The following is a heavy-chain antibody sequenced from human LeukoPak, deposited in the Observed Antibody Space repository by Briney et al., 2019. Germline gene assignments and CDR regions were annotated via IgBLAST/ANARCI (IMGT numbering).Heavy chain of an antibody. CDR1: EFTFSNFW. Sequence: GGSPRLSCAASEFTFSNFWMSWVRQAPGKGLEWVANIKGDGSEKTYVDSVKGRFTVSRDNAKNSLFLQMDSVRVEDTAVYYCARPRGWSYFDYWGRGSLVTVSS. CDR3: ARPRGWSYFDY. V-gene: IGHV3-7*01. J-gene: IGHJ4*02. CDR2: IKGDGSEK. D-gene: IGHD6-19*01.